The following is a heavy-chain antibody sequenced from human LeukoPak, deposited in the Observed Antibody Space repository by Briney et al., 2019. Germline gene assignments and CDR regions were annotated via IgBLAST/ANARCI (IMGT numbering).Heavy chain of an antibody. CDR1: GFTFSSYA. CDR2: ISGSGGST. J-gene: IGHJ4*02. V-gene: IGHV3-23*01. D-gene: IGHD3-9*01. Sequence: GGSLRLSCAASGFTFSSYAMSWVRQAPGKGLEWVSAISGSGGSTYYADSVKGRFTISRDDARNSLYLQMNSLRAEDTAVYYCARDCETHCAFDPPDYWGQGTLVTVSS. CDR3: ARDCETHCAFDPPDY.